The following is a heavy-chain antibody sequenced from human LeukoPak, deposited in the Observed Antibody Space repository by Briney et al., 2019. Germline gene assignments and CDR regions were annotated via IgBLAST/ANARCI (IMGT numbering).Heavy chain of an antibody. J-gene: IGHJ4*02. CDR1: GFTFNTNA. CDR3: AKCGNSGCHLIDY. D-gene: IGHD5-12*01. Sequence: GGSLRLSCAASGFTFNTNAMSWVRQAPGKGLEWVSAISGRTGGTYYADSVKGQFTISGDNSKSTLYLQMDSLRAEDTAVYYCAKCGNSGCHLIDYWGQGTLVTVSS. V-gene: IGHV3-23*01. CDR2: ISGRTGGT.